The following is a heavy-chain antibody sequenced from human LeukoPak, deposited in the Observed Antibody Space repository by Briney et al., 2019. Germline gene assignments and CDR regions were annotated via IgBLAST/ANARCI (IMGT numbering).Heavy chain of an antibody. Sequence: AGGSLRLSCAASGFTFSSYAMGWVRQAPGKGLEWVSAISGSGGSTYYADSVKGRFTISRDNSKNTLYLQMNSLRAEDTAAYYCAKDCSGGSCYVYYYYGMDVWGQGTTVTVSS. CDR2: ISGSGGST. J-gene: IGHJ6*02. V-gene: IGHV3-23*01. D-gene: IGHD2-15*01. CDR1: GFTFSSYA. CDR3: AKDCSGGSCYVYYYYGMDV.